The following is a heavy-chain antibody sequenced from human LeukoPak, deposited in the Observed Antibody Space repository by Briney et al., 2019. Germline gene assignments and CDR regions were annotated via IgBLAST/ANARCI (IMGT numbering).Heavy chain of an antibody. Sequence: GESLKISCKGSGYSFTSYWIGWVRQMPGKGPEWMGIIYPGDSDTSYSPSFQGQVTISADKSISTAYLQWSSLKASDTAMYYCARWGYYDILTGYSRDNYFDYWGQGTLVTVSS. CDR3: ARWGYYDILTGYSRDNYFDY. D-gene: IGHD3-9*01. CDR1: GYSFTSYW. V-gene: IGHV5-51*06. CDR2: IYPGDSDT. J-gene: IGHJ4*02.